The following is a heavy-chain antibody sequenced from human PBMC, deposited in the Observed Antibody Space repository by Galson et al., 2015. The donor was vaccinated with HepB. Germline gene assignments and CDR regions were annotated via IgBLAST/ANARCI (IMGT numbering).Heavy chain of an antibody. CDR3: ARGPETAWDYDSSGYPDAFDI. D-gene: IGHD3-22*01. V-gene: IGHV1-2*04. Sequence: SVKVSCKASGYTFTGYYMHWVRQAPGQGLEWMGWINPNSGGTNYAQKFQGWVTMTRDTSISTAYMELSRLRSDDTAVYYCARGPETAWDYDSSGYPDAFDIWGQGTMVTVSS. CDR2: INPNSGGT. J-gene: IGHJ3*02. CDR1: GYTFTGYY.